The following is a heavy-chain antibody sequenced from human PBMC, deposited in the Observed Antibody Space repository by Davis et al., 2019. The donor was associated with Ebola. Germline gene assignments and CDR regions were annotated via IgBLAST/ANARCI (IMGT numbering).Heavy chain of an antibody. D-gene: IGHD5-18*01. V-gene: IGHV3-74*01. CDR2: INSDGSST. Sequence: PGGSLRLSCAASGFTFSSYWMHWVRQAPGKGLVWVSRINSDGSSTSYADSVKGRFTISRDNAKNSLYLQMNSLRAEDTAVYYCAREYGYSYGYFDYWGQGTLVTVSS. CDR1: GFTFSSYW. J-gene: IGHJ4*02. CDR3: AREYGYSYGYFDY.